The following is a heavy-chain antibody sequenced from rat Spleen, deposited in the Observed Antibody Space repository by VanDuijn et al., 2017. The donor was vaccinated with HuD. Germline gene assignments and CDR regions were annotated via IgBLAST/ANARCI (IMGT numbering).Heavy chain of an antibody. Sequence: EVQLVESGGGLVQTGRSLKLSCVVSGFTFSNSGMAWVRQAPTTGLEWVASITNSGDSTYYRESVKGRFTISRHNAKTTLYLQMDRLRSEDTATYYCTTGVYWGQGVMVTVSS. J-gene: IGHJ2*01. V-gene: IGHV5-27*01. CDR2: ITNSGDST. CDR1: GFTFSNSG. CDR3: TTGVY.